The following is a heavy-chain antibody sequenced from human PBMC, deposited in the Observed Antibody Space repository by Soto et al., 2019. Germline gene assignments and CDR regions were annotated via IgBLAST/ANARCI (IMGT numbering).Heavy chain of an antibody. J-gene: IGHJ4*02. V-gene: IGHV2-5*02. D-gene: IGHD4-17*01. Sequence: QITLKESGPTLVKPTQTLTLTCTFSGFSLSTSGVGVGWIRQPPGKALEWLALIYWDDDKRYSPSLKSRLTIXXDIAKNQVVLTMTNMDRVDTATYYCAHYGDYFFDYWCQGTLVTVSA. CDR2: IYWDDDK. CDR3: AHYGDYFFDY. CDR1: GFSLSTSGVG.